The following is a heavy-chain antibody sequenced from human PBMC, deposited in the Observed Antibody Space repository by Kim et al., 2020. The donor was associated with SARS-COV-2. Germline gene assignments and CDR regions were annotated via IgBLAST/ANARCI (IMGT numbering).Heavy chain of an antibody. V-gene: IGHV1-24*01. D-gene: IGHD3-22*01. CDR2: FDPEDGET. CDR1: GYTLTELS. Sequence: ASVKVSCKVSGYTLTELSMHWVRQAPGKGLEWMGGFDPEDGETIYAQKFQGRVTMTEDTPTDTAYMELSSLRSEDTAVYYCATPLGYYYDSSGTRGFDNWGQGTLVTVSS. CDR3: ATPLGYYYDSSGTRGFDN. J-gene: IGHJ4*02.